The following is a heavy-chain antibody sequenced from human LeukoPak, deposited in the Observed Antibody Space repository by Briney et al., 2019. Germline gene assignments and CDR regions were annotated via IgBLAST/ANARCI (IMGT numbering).Heavy chain of an antibody. CDR3: ARFVRYYDFWSGFGYYYYYMDV. CDR1: GYTFTSYD. D-gene: IGHD3-3*01. J-gene: IGHJ6*03. Sequence: ASVKVSCKASGYTFTSYDINWVRQATGQGLGWMGWMNPNSGNTGYAQKFQGRVTMTRNTSISTAYMELSSLRSEDTAVYYCARFVRYYDFWSGFGYYYYYMDVWGKGTTVTVSS. CDR2: MNPNSGNT. V-gene: IGHV1-8*01.